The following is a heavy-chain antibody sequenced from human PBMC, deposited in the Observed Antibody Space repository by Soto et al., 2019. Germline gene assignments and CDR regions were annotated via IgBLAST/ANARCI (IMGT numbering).Heavy chain of an antibody. V-gene: IGHV1-69*13. Sequence: SVKVSCKASGGTFSSYAISWVRQAPGQGLEWMGGIIPIFGTANYAQKVQGRVTITADESTSTAYLELSSRRSEDTAVYYCARHYYYGSVYYYYGMDVWGQVTTVTVSS. CDR3: ARHYYYGSVYYYYGMDV. CDR2: IIPIFGTA. D-gene: IGHD3-10*01. CDR1: GGTFSSYA. J-gene: IGHJ6*02.